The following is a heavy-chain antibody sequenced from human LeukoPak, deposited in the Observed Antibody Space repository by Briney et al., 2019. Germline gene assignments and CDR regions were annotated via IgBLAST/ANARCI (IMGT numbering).Heavy chain of an antibody. Sequence: GGSLRLSCAASGFTVSSNYLSWIRQAPGKGLEWVSVIYSGGSTYYADSVKGRFTISRDNSKNTLHLQMNSLRAEDTAVYYCARARVGCTNYAFDIWGQGTMVTVSS. CDR2: IYSGGST. V-gene: IGHV3-53*01. CDR1: GFTVSSNY. D-gene: IGHD2-8*01. CDR3: ARARVGCTNYAFDI. J-gene: IGHJ3*02.